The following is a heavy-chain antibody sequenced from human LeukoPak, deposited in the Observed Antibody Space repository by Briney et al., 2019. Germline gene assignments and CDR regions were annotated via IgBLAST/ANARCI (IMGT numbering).Heavy chain of an antibody. CDR1: GFTFEDYA. V-gene: IGHV3-9*01. D-gene: IGHD3-10*01. J-gene: IGHJ3*02. CDR3: AKGFGAFDI. Sequence: GGSLRLSCAASGFTFEDYAMHWVRQVPGKGLEWVSSISWNSGIIGYADSVKGRFTISRDNAKNSLYLQMNSLRAEDTAVYYCAKGFGAFDIWGQGTMVTVSS. CDR2: ISWNSGII.